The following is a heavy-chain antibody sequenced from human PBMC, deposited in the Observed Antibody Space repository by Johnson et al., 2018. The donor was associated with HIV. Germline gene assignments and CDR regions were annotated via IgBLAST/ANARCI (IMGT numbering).Heavy chain of an antibody. CDR1: GFTFSDYY. J-gene: IGHJ3*02. V-gene: IGHV3-11*04. D-gene: IGHD2-15*01. Sequence: QVQLVESGGGLVKPGGSLRLSCAASGFTFSDYYMSWIRQAPGKGLELVSYISSSGSTIYYADSMQGRFTNSRDNAKNSLYLQMNSLRAEDTALYYCARSKDCSGGSCPDGFDIWGQGTMVIVSS. CDR3: ARSKDCSGGSCPDGFDI. CDR2: ISSSGSTI.